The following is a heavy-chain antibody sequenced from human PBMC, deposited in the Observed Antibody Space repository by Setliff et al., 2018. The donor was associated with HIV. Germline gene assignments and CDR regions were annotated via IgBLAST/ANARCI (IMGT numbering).Heavy chain of an antibody. CDR1: GFTFRSYW. J-gene: IGHJ4*02. Sequence: GGSLRLSCAASGFTFRSYWMTWVRQAPGKGLEWVANINQDGSEKNYVDSVKGRFTISRDNAKNSLFLQLNSLRAEDTAVYYCVKPAEWELDYWGQGTLVTVSS. CDR3: VKPAEWELDY. CDR2: INQDGSEK. D-gene: IGHD1-1*01. V-gene: IGHV3-7*03.